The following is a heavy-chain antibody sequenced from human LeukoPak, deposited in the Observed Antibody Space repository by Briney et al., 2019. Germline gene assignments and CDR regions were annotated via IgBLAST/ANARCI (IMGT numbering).Heavy chain of an antibody. CDR2: IIPIFGTA. Sequence: GASVKVSCKASGYTFTSYGISWVRQAPGQGLEWMGGIIPIFGTANYAQKFQGRVTITTDESTSTAYMELSSLRSEDTAVYYCAREHCTNGVCLDYWGQGTLVTVSS. CDR3: AREHCTNGVCLDY. CDR1: GYTFTSYG. D-gene: IGHD2-8*01. V-gene: IGHV1-69*05. J-gene: IGHJ4*02.